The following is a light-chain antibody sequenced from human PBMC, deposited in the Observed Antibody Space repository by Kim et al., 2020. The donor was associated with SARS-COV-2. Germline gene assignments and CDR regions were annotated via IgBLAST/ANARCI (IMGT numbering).Light chain of an antibody. Sequence: DIVMTQSPLSLPVTPGEPASISCRSSQSLLHSNGYNYLHWYLQKPGQSPQLLIYLGSNRASGVPDRFSGSGSGTDFTLKISRVEAEDVGVYYCMQALQTPLTFGGGTKLEI. J-gene: IGKJ4*01. V-gene: IGKV2-28*01. CDR3: MQALQTPLT. CDR2: LGS. CDR1: QSLLHSNGYNY.